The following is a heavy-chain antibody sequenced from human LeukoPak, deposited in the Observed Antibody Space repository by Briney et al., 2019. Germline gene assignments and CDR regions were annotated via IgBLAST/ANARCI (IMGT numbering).Heavy chain of an antibody. Sequence: PGGSLRLSCAASGFTFSSYGMHWVRQAPGKGLEWVAVIWYDGSNKYYADSVKGRFTISRDNSKNTLYLQMNSLRAEDTAVYYCARGAGKDYYYGMDVWGQGTTVTVSS. CDR3: ARGAGKDYYYGMDV. CDR1: GFTFSSYG. J-gene: IGHJ6*02. CDR2: IWYDGSNK. V-gene: IGHV3-33*01.